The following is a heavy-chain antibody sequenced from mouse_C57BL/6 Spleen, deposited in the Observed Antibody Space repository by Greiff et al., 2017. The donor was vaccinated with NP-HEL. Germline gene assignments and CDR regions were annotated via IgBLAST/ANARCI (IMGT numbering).Heavy chain of an antibody. Sequence: QVQLQQSDAELVKPGASVKISCKVSGYTFTDHTIHWMKQRPEQGLEWIGYIYPRDGSTKYNEKFKGKATLTADKSSSTAYMQLNSLTSEDSAVYFCATIYYSNYFYYAMDYWGQGTSVTVSS. CDR2: IYPRDGST. V-gene: IGHV1-78*01. CDR1: GYTFTDHT. J-gene: IGHJ4*01. D-gene: IGHD2-5*01. CDR3: ATIYYSNYFYYAMDY.